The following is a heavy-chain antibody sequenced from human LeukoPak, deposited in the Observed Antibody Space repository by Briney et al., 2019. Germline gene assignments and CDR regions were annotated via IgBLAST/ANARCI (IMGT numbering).Heavy chain of an antibody. Sequence: GASVKVSCKASGYTFTGYYMRWVRQAPGQGLEWMGWINPNSGGTNYAQNLQGRVTMTTDTSTSTAYMELRSLRSDDTAVYYCARGGDYVMIDYWGQGTVVTVSS. CDR1: GYTFTGYY. J-gene: IGHJ4*02. CDR2: INPNSGGT. D-gene: IGHD4-17*01. V-gene: IGHV1-2*02. CDR3: ARGGDYVMIDY.